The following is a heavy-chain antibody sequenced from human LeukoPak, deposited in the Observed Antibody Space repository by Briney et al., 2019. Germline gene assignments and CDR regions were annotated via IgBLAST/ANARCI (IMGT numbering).Heavy chain of an antibody. J-gene: IGHJ5*02. CDR1: GDSISSYY. CDR2: VYYSGRT. CDR3: AIRSDEGWFDP. Sequence: PSETLSLTCTVSGDSISSYYWTWIRQPPGKGLEWIGYVYYSGRTNYNPSLKSRVTISIDTSKNQFSLKLSSMSAADTAVYYCAIRSDEGWFDPWGQGTLVTVSS. V-gene: IGHV4-59*01.